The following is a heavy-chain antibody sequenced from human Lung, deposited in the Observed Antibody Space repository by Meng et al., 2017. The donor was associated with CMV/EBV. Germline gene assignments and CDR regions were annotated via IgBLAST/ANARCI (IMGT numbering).Heavy chain of an antibody. J-gene: IGHJ1*01. V-gene: IGHV1-18*01. CDR1: GYTFSRHG. D-gene: IGHD2-15*01. CDR2: IRDNNDNI. CDR3: ARDPPGVAQEYVQY. Sequence: QVQLVQSGAEVKKPGTSVKVSCETSGYTFSRHGINWVRQAPGQGLEWMGWIRDNNDNIKYAQKFQGRVTMTSDTSTQTVYMELRNLRSDDTAVYYFARDPPGVAQEYVQYWGQGTLVTVSS.